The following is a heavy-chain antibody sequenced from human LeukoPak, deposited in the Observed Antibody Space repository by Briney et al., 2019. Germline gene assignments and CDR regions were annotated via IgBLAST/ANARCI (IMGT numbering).Heavy chain of an antibody. J-gene: IGHJ5*02. CDR1: RDTFINNV. CDR3: ARVVTPRYCSTTSCYWKGWFDP. CDR2: IIPIFGSA. V-gene: IGHV1-69*13. D-gene: IGHD2-2*01. Sequence: ASVKVSCKASRDTFINNVISWLRQVPGQGLEWMGGIIPIFGSAAYAQKFQGRVTITADESTSTAYMDLSSLRSEDTAVYYCARVVTPRYCSTTSCYWKGWFDPWGQGTLVTVPS.